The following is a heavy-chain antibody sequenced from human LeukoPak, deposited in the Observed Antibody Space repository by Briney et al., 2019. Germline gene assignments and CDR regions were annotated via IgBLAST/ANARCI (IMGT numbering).Heavy chain of an antibody. CDR3: ARRVTKRTNWFDP. V-gene: IGHV4-34*01. CDR2: INHSGST. Sequence: PSETLSLTCAVYGGSFSGYYWSWIRQPPGKGLEWIGEINHSGSTNYNPSLKSRVTISVDTSKNQFSLKLSSVTAADTAVYYCARRVTKRTNWFDPWGQGTLVTVSS. J-gene: IGHJ5*02. CDR1: GGSFSGYY.